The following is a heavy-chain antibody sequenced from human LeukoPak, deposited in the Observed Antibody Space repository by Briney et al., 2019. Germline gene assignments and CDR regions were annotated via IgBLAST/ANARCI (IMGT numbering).Heavy chain of an antibody. D-gene: IGHD2-15*01. CDR1: GFTFSSYS. V-gene: IGHV3-21*01. J-gene: IGHJ6*02. CDR2: ISSSSSYI. Sequence: GGSLRLSCAASGFTFSSYSMNWVRQAPGKGLEWVSSISSSSSYIYYADSVKGRFTISRDNAKNSLYLQMNSLRAEDTAVYYCAREDVVVVAATQGMDVWGQGTTVTVSS. CDR3: AREDVVVVAATQGMDV.